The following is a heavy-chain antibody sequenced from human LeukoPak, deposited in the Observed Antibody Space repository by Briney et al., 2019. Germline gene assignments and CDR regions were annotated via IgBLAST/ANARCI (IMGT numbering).Heavy chain of an antibody. V-gene: IGHV4-59*01. CDR3: ARGWEVHGSWFDP. D-gene: IGHD1-26*01. Sequence: PSETLSLTCTVSGGPIGSFYWSWIRQPPGKGREWMGYIYYSGSTDYNPSLKSRLTVSLDTSKNKVSLKLSSVTAADTAVYYCARGWEVHGSWFDPWGQGTLVTVSS. J-gene: IGHJ5*02. CDR1: GGPIGSFY. CDR2: IYYSGST.